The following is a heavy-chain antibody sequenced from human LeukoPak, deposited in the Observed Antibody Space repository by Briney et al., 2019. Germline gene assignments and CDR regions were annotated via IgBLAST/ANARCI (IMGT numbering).Heavy chain of an antibody. CDR3: ARHRNYYYGMDV. V-gene: IGHV4-59*08. CDR2: IYYSGST. Sequence: PSETLSLTCTVSGGSISSYYWSWIRQPPGKGLGWIGYIYYSGSTNYNPSLKSRVTISVDTSKNQFSLKLSSVTAADTAVYYCARHRNYYYGMDVWGQGTTVTVSS. CDR1: GGSISSYY. J-gene: IGHJ6*02.